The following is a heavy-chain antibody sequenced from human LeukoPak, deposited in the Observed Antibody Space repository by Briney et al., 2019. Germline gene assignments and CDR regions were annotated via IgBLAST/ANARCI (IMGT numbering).Heavy chain of an antibody. CDR1: GFTFSSYW. J-gene: IGHJ4*02. Sequence: GGSLRLSCAASGFTFSSYWMSWVRQAPGKGLEWVANIKQDGSEKYYVDSVKGRFTISRDNAKNSLYLQMNSLRAEDTAVYYCARQYIRVVDSPYYFDYWGQGTLVTVSS. D-gene: IGHD1-14*01. CDR2: IKQDGSEK. V-gene: IGHV3-7*01. CDR3: ARQYIRVVDSPYYFDY.